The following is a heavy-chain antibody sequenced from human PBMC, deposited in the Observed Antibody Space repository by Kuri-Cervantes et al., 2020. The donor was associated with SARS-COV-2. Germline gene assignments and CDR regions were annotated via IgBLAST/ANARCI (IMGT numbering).Heavy chain of an antibody. V-gene: IGHV3-21*05. J-gene: IGHJ6*03. CDR2: ISSSGSYI. CDR1: GFTFSSYS. Sequence: GESLKISCAASGFTFSSYSMNWVRQAPGKGLEWVSYISSSGSYIYYADSVKGRFTISKGNAKNSLYLQMNGLRGEDTAVYSCARVAGEGPIYYYYMDVWGKGTAVTVSS. CDR3: ARVAGEGPIYYYYMDV. D-gene: IGHD2-21*01.